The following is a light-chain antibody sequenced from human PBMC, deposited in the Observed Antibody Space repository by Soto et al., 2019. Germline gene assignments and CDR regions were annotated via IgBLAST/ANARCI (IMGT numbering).Light chain of an antibody. CDR2: EVN. CDR1: SSDVGGYNF. V-gene: IGLV2-14*01. J-gene: IGLJ1*01. Sequence: QSALTQPASVSGSPGQSITISCTGTSSDVGGYNFVSWYQQHPGKAPKLMIYEVNNRPSGVSDRFSGSKSGNTASLTISGLQAEDDADYYCSSYTTSSTLVFGTGTKLTVL. CDR3: SSYTTSSTLV.